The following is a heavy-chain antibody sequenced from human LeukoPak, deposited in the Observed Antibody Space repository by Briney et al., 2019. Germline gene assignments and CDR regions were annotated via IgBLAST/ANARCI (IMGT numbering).Heavy chain of an antibody. D-gene: IGHD4-17*01. Sequence: GGSLRLSCAASGFTFSTYAMSWVRQAPARGLEWVSSLRGGGETFYADSVKGRFTISRDNAKNSLFLQMNSLRVEDTAMYYCARVIGSYGDSAYWGQGTLVTVSS. J-gene: IGHJ4*02. V-gene: IGHV3-69-1*01. CDR2: LRGGGET. CDR1: GFTFSTYA. CDR3: ARVIGSYGDSAY.